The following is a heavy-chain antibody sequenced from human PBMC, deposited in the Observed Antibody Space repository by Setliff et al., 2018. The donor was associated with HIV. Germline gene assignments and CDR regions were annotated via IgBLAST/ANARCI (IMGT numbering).Heavy chain of an antibody. CDR2: IYYSGST. V-gene: IGHV4-39*07. J-gene: IGHJ3*02. Sequence: SQTLSLTCTVSGGSISNYYWSWIRQPPGRGLEWIGSIYYSGSTYYNPSLKSRLSISIDTSKNQFYLQLNSVTAADTSVFYCAREIVRVALDIWGPGTAVTVSS. CDR3: AREIVRVALDI. D-gene: IGHD3-16*02. CDR1: GGSISNYY.